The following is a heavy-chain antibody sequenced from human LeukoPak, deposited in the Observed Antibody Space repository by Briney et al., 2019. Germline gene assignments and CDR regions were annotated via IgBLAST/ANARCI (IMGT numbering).Heavy chain of an antibody. Sequence: PSETLSLTCAVSGVPFSNYYWSWVRQSSRQGLEWIGEINHSGYTNYNPSLKSRVTMSIDTSKNQFSLRLTSVTAADTGVYYCTRAVAGHPDWGQGTLVTVSS. CDR1: GVPFSNYY. J-gene: IGHJ4*02. D-gene: IGHD5-12*01. CDR2: INHSGYT. CDR3: TRAVAGHPD. V-gene: IGHV4-34*01.